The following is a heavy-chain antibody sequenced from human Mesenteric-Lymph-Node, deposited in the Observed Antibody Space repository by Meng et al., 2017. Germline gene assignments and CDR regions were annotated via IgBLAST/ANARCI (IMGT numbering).Heavy chain of an antibody. J-gene: IGHJ3*02. CDR3: ARMRIEMASGSAFDI. D-gene: IGHD5-24*01. CDR2: VSGSGEFT. CDR1: RFTFNNYA. V-gene: IGHV3-23*01. Sequence: GESLKISCAASRFTFNNYAMSWVRQAPGKGLEWVSSVSGSGEFTYYADSVKGRFTISRDNAKNSLFLQMNSLRAEDTAIYYCARMRIEMASGSAFDIWGQGTMVTVSS.